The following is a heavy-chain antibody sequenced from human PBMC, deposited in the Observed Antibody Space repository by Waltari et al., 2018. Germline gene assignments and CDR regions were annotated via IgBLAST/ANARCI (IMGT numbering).Heavy chain of an antibody. CDR2: MSFSGAT. Sequence: QLQLQESGPGLVKPSETLSLTCSVSGVSITSNRHYWAWIRQPPGQGLEWIATMSFSGATYSSPSLESRVTVSRDTSKNQLSLKVVSVTAADTAVYYCATYIGASVGTAAFDVWGQGTMVTVSS. CDR3: ATYIGASVGTAAFDV. V-gene: IGHV4-39*01. CDR1: GVSITSNRHY. J-gene: IGHJ3*01. D-gene: IGHD5-12*01.